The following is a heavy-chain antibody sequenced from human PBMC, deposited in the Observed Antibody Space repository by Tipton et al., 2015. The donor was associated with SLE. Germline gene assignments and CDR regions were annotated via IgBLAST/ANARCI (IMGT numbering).Heavy chain of an antibody. V-gene: IGHV4-31*03. J-gene: IGHJ4*02. CDR3: ARGGGSPSY. CDR1: GGSISSSSYY. CDR2: IYYSGST. Sequence: TLSLTCTVSGGSISSSSYYWSWIRQHPGKGLEWIGYIYYSGSTYYNPSLKSRVTISVDMSKNQFSLKLTSVTAADTAVYYCARGGGSPSYWGQGTLVTVSS. D-gene: IGHD2-15*01.